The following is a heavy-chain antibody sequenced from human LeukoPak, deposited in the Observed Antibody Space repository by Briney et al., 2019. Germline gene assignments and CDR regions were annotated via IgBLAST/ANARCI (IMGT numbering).Heavy chain of an antibody. CDR1: GFTFSSYG. CDR3: ARGPYGSGTFDAFDI. J-gene: IGHJ3*02. V-gene: IGHV3-30*03. Sequence: GRSLRLSCAASGFTFSSYGMHWVRQAPGKGLEWVAVISYDGSNKYYADSVKGRFTISRDNSKNTLYLQMNSLRAEDTAVYYCARGPYGSGTFDAFDIWGQGTMVTVSS. D-gene: IGHD3-10*01. CDR2: ISYDGSNK.